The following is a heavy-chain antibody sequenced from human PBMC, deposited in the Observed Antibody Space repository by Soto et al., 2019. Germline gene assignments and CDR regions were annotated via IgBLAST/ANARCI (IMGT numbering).Heavy chain of an antibody. J-gene: IGHJ3*02. V-gene: IGHV5-51*01. CDR2: IYPGDSDT. CDR3: ARRLPYDILTARAFDI. Sequence: GESLKISCKGSGYSFTSYWIGWVRQMPGKGLEWMGIIYPGDSDTRYSPSFQGQVTISADKSISTAYLQWSSLKASDTAMYYCARRLPYDILTARAFDIWGQGTMVTVSS. D-gene: IGHD3-9*01. CDR1: GYSFTSYW.